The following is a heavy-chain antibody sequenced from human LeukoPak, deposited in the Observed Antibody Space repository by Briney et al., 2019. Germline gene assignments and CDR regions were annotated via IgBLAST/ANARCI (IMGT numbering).Heavy chain of an antibody. CDR2: IYYSGST. J-gene: IGHJ2*01. CDR3: ARAPPPWYFDL. V-gene: IGHV4-30-4*08. CDR1: GGSISSGDYY. Sequence: SQTLSLTCTVSGGSISSGDYYWSWIRQPPGKGLEWIGYIYYSGSTYYNPSLKSRVTISVDTSKSQFSLKLSSVTAADTAVHYCARAPPPWYFDLWGRGTLVTVSS.